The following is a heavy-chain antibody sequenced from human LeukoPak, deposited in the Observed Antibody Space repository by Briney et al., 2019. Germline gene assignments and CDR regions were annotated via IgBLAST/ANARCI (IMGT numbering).Heavy chain of an antibody. J-gene: IGHJ5*02. CDR2: INPNSYGT. D-gene: IGHD1-26*01. CDR3: AREMLSYSGSPINWFDP. Sequence: ASVKVACKASGYTFTCYFIYGMRQAPGQGREWMGWINPNSYGTNFAQKFRGRMTLTRDTSTSTVYMDLSSLTSDDTAVYYCAREMLSYSGSPINWFDPWGQGTLVTVSS. V-gene: IGHV1-2*02. CDR1: GYTFTCYF.